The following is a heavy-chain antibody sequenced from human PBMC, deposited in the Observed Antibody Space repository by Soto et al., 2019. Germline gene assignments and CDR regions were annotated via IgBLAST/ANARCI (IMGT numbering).Heavy chain of an antibody. CDR2: IYYSQST. CDR1: GGSIGIISYC. D-gene: IGHD5-12*01. V-gene: IGHV4-39*01. Sequence: PQTLSLTCTVAGGSIGIISYCWGWIREHRGKGLEWIGSIYYSQSTYYNPSLKRRVTISVETSKNQYTLKPCSLTAGDTVVNQCENLWWLRYFWGQGTPVTVSS. CDR3: ENLWWLRYF. J-gene: IGHJ4*02.